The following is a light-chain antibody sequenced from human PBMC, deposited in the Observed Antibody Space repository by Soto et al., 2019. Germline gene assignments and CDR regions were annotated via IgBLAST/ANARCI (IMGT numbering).Light chain of an antibody. Sequence: SGLTQPPSVSGAPGHRVTISCTGSSSNIGAGYDVHWYQQLPGTAPKLLIYGNSNRPSGVPDRFSGSKSGTSASLAITGLQAEDEADYYCQSYDSSLSGHYVFGTGTKVTVL. J-gene: IGLJ1*01. CDR3: QSYDSSLSGHYV. V-gene: IGLV1-40*01. CDR1: SSNIGAGYD. CDR2: GNS.